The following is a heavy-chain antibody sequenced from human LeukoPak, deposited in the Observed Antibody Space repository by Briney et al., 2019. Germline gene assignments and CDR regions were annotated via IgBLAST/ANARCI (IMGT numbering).Heavy chain of an antibody. V-gene: IGHV3-23*01. CDR1: GFTFSSYA. Sequence: PGGSLRLSCAASGFTFSSYAMSWVRQAPGKGLEWVSAISGSGGSTYYADSVKGRFTISRDNSKNTLYLQMNSLRAEDTAVYYCAKTTRSIAARASYFDYWGQGTLVTVSS. CDR2: ISGSGGST. J-gene: IGHJ4*02. CDR3: AKTTRSIAARASYFDY. D-gene: IGHD6-6*01.